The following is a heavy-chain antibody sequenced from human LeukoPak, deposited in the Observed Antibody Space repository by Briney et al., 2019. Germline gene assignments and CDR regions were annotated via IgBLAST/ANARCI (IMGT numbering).Heavy chain of an antibody. D-gene: IGHD6-13*01. J-gene: IGHJ6*03. Sequence: ASVKVSCKASGYTFTGYYMHWVRQAPGQGLEWMGWINPNSGGTNYAQKFQGRVTMTRDTSISTAYMELSRLRSDDTAVYYCARGGSSWYCGYYYYMDVWGKGTTVTISS. CDR3: ARGGSSWYCGYYYYMDV. CDR2: INPNSGGT. CDR1: GYTFTGYY. V-gene: IGHV1-2*02.